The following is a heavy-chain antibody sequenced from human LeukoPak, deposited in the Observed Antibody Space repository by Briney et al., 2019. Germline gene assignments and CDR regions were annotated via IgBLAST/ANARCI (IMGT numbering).Heavy chain of an antibody. CDR3: ARDLINYYGSSGYSDY. CDR1: GGSISSYY. J-gene: IGHJ4*02. D-gene: IGHD3-22*01. CDR2: IYTSGST. Sequence: PSETLSLTCTVSGGSISSYYWSWIRQPAGKGLEWIGRIYTSGSTNYNPSLKSRVTTSVDTSKNQFSLKLSSVTAADTAVYYCARDLINYYGSSGYSDYWGQGTLVTVSS. V-gene: IGHV4-4*07.